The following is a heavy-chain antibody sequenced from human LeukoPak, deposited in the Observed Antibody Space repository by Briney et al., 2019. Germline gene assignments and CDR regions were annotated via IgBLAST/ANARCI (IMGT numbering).Heavy chain of an antibody. CDR1: GFTFSSYW. CDR3: AREPLSVTPKGWFDP. CDR2: IKQDGSEK. Sequence: PGGSLRLSCAASGFTFSSYWMSWVRQAPGKGLEWVANIKQDGSEKYYVDSVKGRFTISRDNAKNSLYLQMNSLRAEDTAVYYCAREPLSVTPKGWFDPWGQGTLVTVSS. V-gene: IGHV3-7*01. J-gene: IGHJ5*02. D-gene: IGHD2-21*02.